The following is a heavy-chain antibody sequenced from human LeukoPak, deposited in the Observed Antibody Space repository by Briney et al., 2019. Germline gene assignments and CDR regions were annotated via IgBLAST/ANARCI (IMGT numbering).Heavy chain of an antibody. CDR3: ARKAGGSYRLDY. CDR2: INPSGGST. D-gene: IGHD1-26*01. Sequence: ASVKVSCKASGYTITYYYMHWVRQAPGQGLEWMGIINPSGGSTSYAQKFQGRVTMTRDTSTSTVYMEVSSLRSEDTAVYYCARKAGGSYRLDYWGQGTLVTVSS. J-gene: IGHJ4*02. V-gene: IGHV1-46*01. CDR1: GYTITYYY.